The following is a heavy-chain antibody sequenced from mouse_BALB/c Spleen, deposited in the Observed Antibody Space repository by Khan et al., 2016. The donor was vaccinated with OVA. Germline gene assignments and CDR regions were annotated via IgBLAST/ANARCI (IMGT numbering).Heavy chain of an antibody. CDR3: TRLGTTGWFAY. CDR1: GYSFTDYY. J-gene: IGHJ3*01. D-gene: IGHD2-13*01. CDR2: IDPFNGGT. V-gene: IGHV1S135*01. Sequence: VQLKQSGPELMKPGASVKISCKASGYSFTDYYIHWVKQSHGQSLEWIGYIDPFNGGTNFNQKFRGTATLTVDKSSSTAYMYLNSLTSEDSAVYYCTRLGTTGWFAYWGQGTLVTVSA.